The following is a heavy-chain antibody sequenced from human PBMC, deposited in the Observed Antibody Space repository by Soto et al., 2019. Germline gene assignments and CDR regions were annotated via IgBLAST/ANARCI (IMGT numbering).Heavy chain of an antibody. J-gene: IGHJ6*02. CDR1: GGTFSSNA. Sequence: QVQLVQSGAEVKKPGSSVKVSCKTSGGTFSSNAISWLRQAPGQGLEWMGGIIPIFGTVNYAQKFQGRVTITADKSTRTAYLALSSLRSEATAVYYWGRRERSIAPAGWNSYGMDVWGQGTKVTVSS. CDR3: GRRERSIAPAGWNSYGMDV. D-gene: IGHD6-13*01. V-gene: IGHV1-69*06. CDR2: IIPIFGTV.